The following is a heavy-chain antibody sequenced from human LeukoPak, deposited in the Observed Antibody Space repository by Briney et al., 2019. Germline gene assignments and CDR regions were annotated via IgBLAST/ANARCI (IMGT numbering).Heavy chain of an antibody. CDR3: ARVRDIVVVVAATYDAFDI. CDR2: INPNSGGT. CDR1: GYTFKTYA. V-gene: IGHV1-2*02. J-gene: IGHJ3*02. D-gene: IGHD2-15*01. Sequence: ASVKVSCKTSGYTFKTYAINWVRQAPGQGLEWMGWINPNSGGTNYAQKFQGRVTMTRDTSISTAYMELSRLRSEDTAVHYCARVRDIVVVVAATYDAFDIWGQGTMVTVSS.